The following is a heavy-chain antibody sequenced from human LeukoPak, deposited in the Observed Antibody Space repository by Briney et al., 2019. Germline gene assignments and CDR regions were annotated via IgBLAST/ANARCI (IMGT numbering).Heavy chain of an antibody. J-gene: IGHJ4*02. Sequence: SETLSLTCAVSGGSISSSNWWSWVRQPPGKGLEWIGEIYHSGSTNYNPSLKSRVTISVDKSKNQFSLKLSSVTAADTAVYYCARASTSVIVVVTPFDYWGQGTLVTVSS. CDR1: GGSISSSNW. D-gene: IGHD3-22*01. V-gene: IGHV4-4*02. CDR2: IYHSGST. CDR3: ARASTSVIVVVTPFDY.